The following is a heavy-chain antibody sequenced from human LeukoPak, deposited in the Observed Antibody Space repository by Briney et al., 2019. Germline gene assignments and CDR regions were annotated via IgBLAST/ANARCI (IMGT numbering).Heavy chain of an antibody. CDR3: AKAEVLGYCSSTSCPSYYYYMDV. V-gene: IGHV3-33*08. CDR2: IWYDGSNK. Sequence: PGGSLRLSCAASGFTVSSNYMSWVRQAPGKGLEWVAVIWYDGSNKYYADSVKGRFTISRDNSKNTLYLQMNSLRAEDTAVYYCAKAEVLGYCSSTSCPSYYYYMDVWGKGTTVTVSS. CDR1: GFTVSSNY. D-gene: IGHD2-2*01. J-gene: IGHJ6*03.